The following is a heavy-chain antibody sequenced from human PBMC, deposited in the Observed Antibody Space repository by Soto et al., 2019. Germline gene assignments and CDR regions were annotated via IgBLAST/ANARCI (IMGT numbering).Heavy chain of an antibody. J-gene: IGHJ5*02. CDR1: GGSISSSSYY. D-gene: IGHD6-13*01. Sequence: SETLSLTCTVSGGSISSSSYYWGWIRQPPGKGLEWIGSIYYSGSTYYNPSLKSRVTISVDTSKNQFSLKLSSVTAADTAVYYCARAIAAAGTGWFDPWGQGTLVTVSS. CDR3: ARAIAAAGTGWFDP. V-gene: IGHV4-39*01. CDR2: IYYSGST.